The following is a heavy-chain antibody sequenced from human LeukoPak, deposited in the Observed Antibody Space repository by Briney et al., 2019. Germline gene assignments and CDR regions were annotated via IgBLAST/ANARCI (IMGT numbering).Heavy chain of an antibody. D-gene: IGHD6-19*01. V-gene: IGHV4-39*01. CDR1: GDSISSSSYY. Sequence: SETLSLTCTVSGDSISSSSYYWGWIRRPPGKGLEWIGSIYYSGSTYYNASLKGRGTISVDTAKNQFSLKVNSVTAADTAVYFCARQVVAVAGTGYFDYWGQGTLVTVSS. CDR3: ARQVVAVAGTGYFDY. CDR2: IYYSGST. J-gene: IGHJ4*02.